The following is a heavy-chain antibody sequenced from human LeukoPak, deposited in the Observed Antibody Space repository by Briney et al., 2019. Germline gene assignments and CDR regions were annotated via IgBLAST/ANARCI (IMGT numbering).Heavy chain of an antibody. CDR3: ARMYYYDSSGYYYGHYYYYMDV. J-gene: IGHJ6*03. Sequence: PSETLSLTCTVSGGSISSYYWSWIRQPAGKGLEWIGRIYTSGSTNYNPSLKSRVTMSVDTSKSQFSLKLSSVTAADTAVYYCARMYYYDSSGYYYGHYYYYMDVWGKGTTVTVSS. V-gene: IGHV4-4*07. CDR2: IYTSGST. CDR1: GGSISSYY. D-gene: IGHD3-22*01.